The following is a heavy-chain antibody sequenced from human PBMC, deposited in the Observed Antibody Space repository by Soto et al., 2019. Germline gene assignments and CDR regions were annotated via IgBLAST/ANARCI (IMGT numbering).Heavy chain of an antibody. J-gene: IGHJ6*02. D-gene: IGHD3-3*01. CDR1: GGSISSYY. Sequence: PSETLSLTCTVSGGSISSYYWSWIRQPAGKGLEWIGRIYTSGSTNYNPSLKSRVTMSVDTSKNQFSLKLSSVTAADTAVYYCARGGYDFWSVGNGMDVWGQGTTVTVSS. CDR2: IYTSGST. CDR3: ARGGYDFWSVGNGMDV. V-gene: IGHV4-4*07.